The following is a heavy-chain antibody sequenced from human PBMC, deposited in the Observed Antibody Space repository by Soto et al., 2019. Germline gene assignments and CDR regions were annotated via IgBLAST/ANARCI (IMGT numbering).Heavy chain of an antibody. CDR1: GYSFTSYW. D-gene: IGHD3-10*01. CDR3: ARHSTMVRVVIRCGYYYYVNSV. J-gene: IGHJ6*02. V-gene: IGHV5-51*01. Sequence: GESLKISCKGSGYSFTSYWIGWVRQMPGKGLEWMGIIYPGDSDTRYSPSFQGQVTISADKSISTAYLQWSSLKASDTAMYYCARHSTMVRVVIRCGYYYYVNSVSAQGTTDTGSS. CDR2: IYPGDSDT.